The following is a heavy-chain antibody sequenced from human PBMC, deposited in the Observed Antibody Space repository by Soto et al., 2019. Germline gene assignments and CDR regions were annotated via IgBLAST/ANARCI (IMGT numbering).Heavy chain of an antibody. CDR1: GFPFSQYA. D-gene: IGHD6-19*01. V-gene: IGHV3-23*01. J-gene: IGHJ4*02. CDR2: ISGSGDSA. CDR3: GKERRGSGWSVCNF. Sequence: GGSLRLSCTASGFPFSQYAMNWVRQGPGTRLEWVADISGSGDSARYADSVRGRFPISRDNSRDTLYLQMNSLRVDDTAVYYCGKERRGSGWSVCNFWGQGALVTVSS.